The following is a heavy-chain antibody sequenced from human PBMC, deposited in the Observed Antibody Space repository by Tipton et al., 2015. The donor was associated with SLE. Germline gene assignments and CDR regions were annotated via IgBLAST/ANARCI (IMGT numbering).Heavy chain of an antibody. J-gene: IGHJ4*02. D-gene: IGHD1-26*01. CDR3: ARGRLGDSQHHFDY. CDR1: GFTFSTSG. Sequence: SLRLSCAASGFTFSTSGMHWARQAPGKGLEWVALISYDGSNKYYADSVKGRFTISRDNSKNTLYLQMNSLRAEDTAVYYCARGRLGDSQHHFDYWGQGTLVTVSS. CDR2: ISYDGSNK. V-gene: IGHV3-30*03.